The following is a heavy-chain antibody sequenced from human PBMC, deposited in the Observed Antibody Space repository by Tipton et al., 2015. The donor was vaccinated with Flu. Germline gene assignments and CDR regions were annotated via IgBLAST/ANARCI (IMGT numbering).Heavy chain of an antibody. CDR3: ARLSYYDVDLKNFYFDY. CDR1: GYSISSGYY. Sequence: TLSLTCAVSGYSISSGYYWGWIRQPPEKGLEWIGSIYHSGSTFYNPSLKSRVTVSVDTSKNQLSLRLTSVTAADTAVYYCARLSYYDVDLKNFYFDYWGQGALVTVSS. D-gene: IGHD3-10*02. CDR2: IYHSGST. V-gene: IGHV4-38-2*01. J-gene: IGHJ4*02.